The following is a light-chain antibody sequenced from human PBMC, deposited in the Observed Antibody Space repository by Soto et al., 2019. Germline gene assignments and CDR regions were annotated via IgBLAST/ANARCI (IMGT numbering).Light chain of an antibody. CDR2: GAS. V-gene: IGKV3D-15*01. Sequence: EVVLTQSPANLSLSPGETATLSCRARQSISNNLAWYQQKLGQAPRLLIYGASTRATGIPARFSGSGSGTEFTLTISSLQSEDFAVYYCQQYHNWPPITFGQGTRLEI. CDR1: QSISNN. CDR3: QQYHNWPPIT. J-gene: IGKJ5*01.